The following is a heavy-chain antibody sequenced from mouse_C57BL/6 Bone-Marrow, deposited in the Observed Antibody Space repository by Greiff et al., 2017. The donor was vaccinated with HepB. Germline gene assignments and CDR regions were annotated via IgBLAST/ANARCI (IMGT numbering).Heavy chain of an antibody. V-gene: IGHV1-82*01. D-gene: IGHD2-1*01. J-gene: IGHJ2*01. CDR3: AVYGNYDY. CDR2: IYPGDGDT. CDR1: GYAFSSSW. Sequence: VKLMESGPELVKPGASVKISCKASGYAFSSSWMNWVKQRPGKGLEWIGRIYPGDGDTNYNGKFKGKATLTADKSSSTAYMQLSSLTSKDSAVYFCAVYGNYDYWGQGTTLTVSS.